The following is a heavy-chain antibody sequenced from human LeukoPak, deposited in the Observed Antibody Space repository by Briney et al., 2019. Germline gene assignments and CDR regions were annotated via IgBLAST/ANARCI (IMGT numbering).Heavy chain of an antibody. Sequence: PSETLSLTCAVYGGSFSGYYWSWIRQPPGKGLEWIGEINHSGSTNYNPSLKSRVTISVDTSKNQFSLKLSSVTAADTAVYYCAGGGYGDYSRGTDAFDIWGQGTMVTVSS. CDR1: GGSFSGYY. CDR2: INHSGST. V-gene: IGHV4-34*01. J-gene: IGHJ3*02. CDR3: AGGGYGDYSRGTDAFDI. D-gene: IGHD4-17*01.